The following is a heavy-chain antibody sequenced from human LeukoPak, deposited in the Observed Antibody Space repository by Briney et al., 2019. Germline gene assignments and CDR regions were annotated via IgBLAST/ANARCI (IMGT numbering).Heavy chain of an antibody. Sequence: SETLSLTCTVSGGSISSYYWSWIRQPPGKGLEWIGYIYYSGSTNYNPSLKSRVTISVDTSKNQFSLKLSSVTAADTAVYYCARDQKYYDFWSGYSDYWGQGTLVTVSS. D-gene: IGHD3-3*01. CDR2: IYYSGST. J-gene: IGHJ4*02. CDR3: ARDQKYYDFWSGYSDY. V-gene: IGHV4-59*12. CDR1: GGSISSYY.